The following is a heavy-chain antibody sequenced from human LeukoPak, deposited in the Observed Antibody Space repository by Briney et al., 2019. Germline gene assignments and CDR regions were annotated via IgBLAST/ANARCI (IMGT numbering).Heavy chain of an antibody. CDR1: EFTFSNYW. J-gene: IGHJ4*02. CDR3: AKSRVYSSSSGPFDY. D-gene: IGHD6-6*01. Sequence: GGSLRLSCTTSEFTFSNYWMHWVRQVPGKGLVWVSRIDTDGTTTDYADSVKGRFTISRDNAKNSLYLQMNSLRAEDMALYYCAKSRVYSSSSGPFDYWGQGTLVTVSS. CDR2: IDTDGTTT. V-gene: IGHV3-74*01.